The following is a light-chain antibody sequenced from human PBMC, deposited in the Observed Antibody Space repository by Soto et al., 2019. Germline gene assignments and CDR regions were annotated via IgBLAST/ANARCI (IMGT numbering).Light chain of an antibody. J-gene: IGLJ3*02. V-gene: IGLV2-14*01. CDR3: SSYTSRSTVV. CDR1: SSDVGGYNF. Sequence: QSALTQPASVSGSPGQSITISCTGTSSDVGGYNFVSWYQQHPGKAPKLMIYDVTNRPSGVSNLFSGSKSGNTASLTISGPQAEYEADYYCSSYTSRSTVVFAGGTQLTVL. CDR2: DVT.